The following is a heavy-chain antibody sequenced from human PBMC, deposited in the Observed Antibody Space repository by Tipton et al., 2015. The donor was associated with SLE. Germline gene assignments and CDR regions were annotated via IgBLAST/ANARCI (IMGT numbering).Heavy chain of an antibody. D-gene: IGHD5-12*01. J-gene: IGHJ6*02. CDR2: VSYDGNNK. Sequence: SLRLSCAASGFTFSTYAMHWVRQAPGKGLEWVAVVSYDGNNKDYADSVKGRFTISRDNSKNTLYLQMNSLRAEDTAVYYCARSLLSGYDSYGMDVWGQGTTVTVSS. V-gene: IGHV3-30*04. CDR3: ARSLLSGYDSYGMDV. CDR1: GFTFSTYA.